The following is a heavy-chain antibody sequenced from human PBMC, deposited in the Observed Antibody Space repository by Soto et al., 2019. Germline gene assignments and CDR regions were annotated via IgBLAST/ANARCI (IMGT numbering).Heavy chain of an antibody. CDR1: GFTFSSYS. V-gene: IGHV3-21*01. CDR3: ASFHPPSSGSYEIPIDY. CDR2: ISSSSSYI. Sequence: PGGSLRLSCAASGFTFSSYSMNWVRQAPGKGLEWVSSISSSSSYIYYADSVKGRFTISRGNAKNSLYLQMNSLRAEDTAVYYCASFHPPSSGSYEIPIDYWGQGTLVTVSS. D-gene: IGHD1-26*01. J-gene: IGHJ4*02.